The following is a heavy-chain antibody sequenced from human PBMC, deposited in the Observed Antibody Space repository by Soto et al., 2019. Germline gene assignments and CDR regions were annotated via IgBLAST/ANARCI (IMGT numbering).Heavy chain of an antibody. Sequence: PIKISYNGSGDRCTNYWISWVSKMPGKGLEWMGRIDPSDSYTNYSPSFQGHVTISADKSISTAYLQWSSLKAPDTAMYYCARLHHPYGWFDPWGQGTLVTVSS. V-gene: IGHV5-10-1*01. J-gene: IGHJ5*02. CDR2: IDPSDSYT. CDR1: GDRCTNYW. D-gene: IGHD4-17*01. CDR3: ARLHHPYGWFDP.